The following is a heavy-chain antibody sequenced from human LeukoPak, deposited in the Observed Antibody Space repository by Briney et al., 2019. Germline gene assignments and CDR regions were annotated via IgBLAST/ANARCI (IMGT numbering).Heavy chain of an antibody. CDR1: GFTFSSYS. CDR3: ARDRQGTGYYSDC. J-gene: IGHJ4*02. CDR2: ISSSSTTI. V-gene: IGHV3-48*01. D-gene: IGHD3/OR15-3a*01. Sequence: GGSLRLSCAASGFTFSSYSMNWVRQAPGKGLEWVSYISSSSTTIYYADSVKGRFTISRDNAKNSLYLQMNSLRAEDTAVYYCARDRQGTGYYSDCWGQGTLVTVSS.